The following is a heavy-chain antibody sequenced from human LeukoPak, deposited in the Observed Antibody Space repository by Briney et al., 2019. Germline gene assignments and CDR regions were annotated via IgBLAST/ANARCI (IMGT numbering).Heavy chain of an antibody. CDR3: AKATIIAVAGIGCIYFDY. CDR2: IGGSGGST. V-gene: IGHV3-23*01. D-gene: IGHD6-19*01. Sequence: GGSLRLSCAASGFTFSSYAMSWVRQAPGKGLEWVSAIGGSGGSTYYADSVKGRFTVSRDNSKNTLYLQMNSLRAEDTAVYYCAKATIIAVAGIGCIYFDYWGQGTLVTVSS. J-gene: IGHJ4*02. CDR1: GFTFSSYA.